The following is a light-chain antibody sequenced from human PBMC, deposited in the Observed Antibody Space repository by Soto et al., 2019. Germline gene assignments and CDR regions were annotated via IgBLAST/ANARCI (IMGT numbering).Light chain of an antibody. CDR3: GSWDSSLSAVV. V-gene: IGLV1-51*02. CDR2: EDS. CDR1: GSNTGKNY. J-gene: IGLJ1*01. Sequence: QSVLTQPPSVSVAPGQKVTISCSGSGSNTGKNYVSWYQQLPGTAPKLLIYEDSRRPSGIPDRFSGSKSGTSATLGITGLQTGDEADYYCGSWDSSLSAVVFGTGTKVPVL.